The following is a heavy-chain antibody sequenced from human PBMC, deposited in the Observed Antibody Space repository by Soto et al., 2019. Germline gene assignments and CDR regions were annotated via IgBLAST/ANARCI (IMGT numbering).Heavy chain of an antibody. CDR3: ARDKLYGGNRWFVAFER. J-gene: IGHJ3*02. D-gene: IGHD2-15*01. Sequence: GASVKVSCKASGYTFTSYGISWVRQAPGQGLEWMGWISAYNGNTNYAQKLQGRVTMTTDTSTSTAYMELRSLRSDDTAVYYCARDKLYGGNRWFVAFERWGQGTMVTVAS. V-gene: IGHV1-18*01. CDR1: GYTFTSYG. CDR2: ISAYNGNT.